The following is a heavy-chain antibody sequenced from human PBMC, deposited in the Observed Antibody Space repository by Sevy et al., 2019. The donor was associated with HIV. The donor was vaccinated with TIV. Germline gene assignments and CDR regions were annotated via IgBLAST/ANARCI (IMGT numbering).Heavy chain of an antibody. D-gene: IGHD6-19*01. CDR2: ISYDGSNK. Sequence: GGSLRLSCAASGFTFSSYAMHWVRQAPGKGLEWLAVISYDGSNKYYADSVKGRFTISRDNSKNTLYLQMNSLRAEDTPVYYCARAMVEAGTYFDYWGQGTLVTVSS. CDR3: ARAMVEAGTYFDY. V-gene: IGHV3-30-3*01. CDR1: GFTFSSYA. J-gene: IGHJ4*02.